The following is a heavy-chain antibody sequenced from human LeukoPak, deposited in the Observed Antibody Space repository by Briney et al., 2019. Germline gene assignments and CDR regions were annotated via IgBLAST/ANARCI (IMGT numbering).Heavy chain of an antibody. D-gene: IGHD6-13*01. V-gene: IGHV3-30*02. J-gene: IGHJ1*01. CDR1: GFTFSSYG. CDR2: IRYDGSNK. CDR3: AKDSSSWYRLNLQH. Sequence: GGSLRLSCAASGFTFSSYGMHWVRQAPGKGLEWVAFIRYDGSNKYYADSVKGRFTISRDNSKNTLYLQMNSLRAEDTAVYYCAKDSSSWYRLNLQHWGQGTLVTVSS.